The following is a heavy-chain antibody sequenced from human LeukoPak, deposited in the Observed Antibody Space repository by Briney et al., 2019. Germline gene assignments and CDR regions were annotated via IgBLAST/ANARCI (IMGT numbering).Heavy chain of an antibody. J-gene: IGHJ5*02. CDR2: ISAYNGNT. CDR1: GYTFTGYY. V-gene: IGHV1-18*04. Sequence: ASVKVSCKASGYTFTGYYMHWVRQAPGQGLEWMGWISAYNGNTNYAQKLQGRVTMTTDTSTSTAYMELRSLRSDDTAVYYCARTSGSYPRRFDPWGQGTLVTVSS. CDR3: ARTSGSYPRRFDP. D-gene: IGHD1-26*01.